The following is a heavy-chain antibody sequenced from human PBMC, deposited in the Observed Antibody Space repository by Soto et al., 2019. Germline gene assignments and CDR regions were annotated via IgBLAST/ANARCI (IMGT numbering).Heavy chain of an antibody. CDR1: GGSISSYY. D-gene: IGHD2-2*01. V-gene: IGHV4-59*01. CDR2: IYYSGST. Sequence: SETLSLTCTVSGGSISSYYWSWIRQPPGKGLEWIGYIYYSGSTNYNPSLKSRVTISVDTSKNQFSLKLSSVTAADTAVYYCARDPIVVVPAAYVEDYWGQGTLVTVSS. J-gene: IGHJ4*02. CDR3: ARDPIVVVPAAYVEDY.